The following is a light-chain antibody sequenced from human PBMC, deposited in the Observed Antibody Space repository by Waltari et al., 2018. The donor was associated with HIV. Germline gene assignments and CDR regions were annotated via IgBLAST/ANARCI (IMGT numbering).Light chain of an antibody. Sequence: QSARTQPDSVSGSPGQSITISCTGTSNAVGSYNLVSWYQQHPGKAPKLMIYEGSKRPSGVSNRFSGSKSGNTASLTISGLQAEDEADYYCCSYAGSSTYVFGTGTKVTVL. CDR3: CSYAGSSTYV. CDR2: EGS. V-gene: IGLV2-23*01. CDR1: SNAVGSYNL. J-gene: IGLJ1*01.